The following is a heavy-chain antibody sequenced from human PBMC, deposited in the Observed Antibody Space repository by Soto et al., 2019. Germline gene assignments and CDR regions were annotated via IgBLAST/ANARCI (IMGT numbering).Heavy chain of an antibody. CDR3: AKDLSATVTYNWFDP. J-gene: IGHJ5*02. D-gene: IGHD4-17*01. CDR2: ISSSGGST. V-gene: IGHV3-23*04. CDR1: GFTFSSYS. Sequence: EVQLVESGGGLVKPGGSLRLSCAASGFTFSSYSMNWVRQAPGKGLEWVSSISSSGGSTYYADSVKGRFTISRDNSKNTLYLQMNSLRAEDTAVYYCAKDLSATVTYNWFDPWGQGTLVTVSS.